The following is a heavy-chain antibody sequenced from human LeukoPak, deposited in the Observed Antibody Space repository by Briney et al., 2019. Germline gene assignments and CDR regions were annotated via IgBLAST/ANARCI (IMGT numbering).Heavy chain of an antibody. D-gene: IGHD1-26*01. Sequence: TGGSLRLSCTASGFTFSSYSMNWVRQAPGKGLEWVSSISSSSSYIYYADSVKGRFTISRDNAKNSLYLQMNSLRAEDTAVYYCARDRDSGSSLDYWGQGTLVTVSS. CDR3: ARDRDSGSSLDY. J-gene: IGHJ4*02. CDR2: ISSSSSYI. CDR1: GFTFSSYS. V-gene: IGHV3-21*01.